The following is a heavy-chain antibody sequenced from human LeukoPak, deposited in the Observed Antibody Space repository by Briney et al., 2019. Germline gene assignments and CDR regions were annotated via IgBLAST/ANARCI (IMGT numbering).Heavy chain of an antibody. D-gene: IGHD2-2*01. CDR2: IIPIFGTA. CDR1: GGTFSSYA. CDR3: ARGDIVVVPAAISGWFDP. J-gene: IGHJ5*02. V-gene: IGHV1-69*13. Sequence: SVKVSCKAPGGTFSSYAISWVRQAPGQGLEWMGGIIPIFGTANYAQKFQGRVTITADESTSTAYMELSSLRSEDTAVYYCARGDIVVVPAAISGWFDPWGQGTLVTVSS.